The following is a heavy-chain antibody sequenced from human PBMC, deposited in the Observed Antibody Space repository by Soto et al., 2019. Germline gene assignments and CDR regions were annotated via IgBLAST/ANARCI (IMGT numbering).Heavy chain of an antibody. V-gene: IGHV4-31*03. Sequence: SETLSLTCTASGDSISGGASFWSWIRQPPGKGLEWIANVYYSGSSYYNPSLKSRLTISVDTTKNQFSLQLKSMTAADTAVYYCAKLSCTSSTCYFPGWFDPWGQGTLVTVSS. D-gene: IGHD2-2*01. CDR1: GDSISGGASF. J-gene: IGHJ5*02. CDR2: VYYSGSS. CDR3: AKLSCTSSTCYFPGWFDP.